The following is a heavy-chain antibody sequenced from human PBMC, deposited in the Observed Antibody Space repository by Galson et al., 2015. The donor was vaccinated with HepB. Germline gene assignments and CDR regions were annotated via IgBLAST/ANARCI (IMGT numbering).Heavy chain of an antibody. V-gene: IGHV3-21*01. D-gene: IGHD6-13*01. Sequence: SLRLSCAASGFTFSRYAMTWVRQAPGKGLEWVSSISSSSSYIYYADSVKGRFTISRDNAKNSLYLQMNSLRAEDTAVYYCARGKALGTANQQLVLRGLIAFDIWGQGTMVTVSS. CDR1: GFTFSRYA. CDR3: ARGKALGTANQQLVLRGLIAFDI. J-gene: IGHJ3*02. CDR2: ISSSSSYI.